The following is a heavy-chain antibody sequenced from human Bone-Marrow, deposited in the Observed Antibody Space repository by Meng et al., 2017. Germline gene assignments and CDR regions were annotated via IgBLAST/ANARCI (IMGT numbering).Heavy chain of an antibody. D-gene: IGHD4-17*01. CDR2: IIPIFGTA. J-gene: IGHJ4*02. CDR3: VSMTTVTVDYYFDY. V-gene: IGHV1-69*19. CDR1: GGTLSSYA. Sequence: QGESVKLGAEVKKPGSSVKVSCKASGGTLSSYAISWVRQAPGQGLEWMGGIIPIFGTANYAQKFQGRVTITADESTSTAYMELSSLRSEDTAVYYCVSMTTVTVDYYFDYWGQGTLVTVSS.